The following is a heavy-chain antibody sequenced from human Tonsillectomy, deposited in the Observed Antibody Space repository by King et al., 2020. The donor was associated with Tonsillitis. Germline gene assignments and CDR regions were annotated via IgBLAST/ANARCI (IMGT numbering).Heavy chain of an antibody. CDR2: ISSNGGST. CDR1: GFTFSAYA. CDR3: IKPRAGFTTSYPD. D-gene: IGHD6-13*01. Sequence: VQLVESGGGLVQPGGSLRLSCSASGFTFSAYAMHWVRQAPGKGLEYVSAISSNGGSTHHADSVKGRFTISRDNSKSTLYLQMSSLRAEDTAVYYCIKPRAGFTTSYPDWGQGTLVTVSS. V-gene: IGHV3-64D*06. J-gene: IGHJ4*02.